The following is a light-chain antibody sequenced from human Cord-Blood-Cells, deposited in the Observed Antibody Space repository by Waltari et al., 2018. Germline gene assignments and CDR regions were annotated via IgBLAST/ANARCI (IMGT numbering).Light chain of an antibody. CDR2: EVS. J-gene: IGLJ2*01. Sequence: QSALTQPPSVSGSPGQSGTISCTVPSSAVGSYNRVSWYQQPPGTAPKLMIYEVSNRPSGLPDRFSGSKSGNTASLTISGLQAEDEADYYCSSYTSSSTFVVFGGGTKLTVL. CDR3: SSYTSSSTFVV. V-gene: IGLV2-18*02. CDR1: SSAVGSYNR.